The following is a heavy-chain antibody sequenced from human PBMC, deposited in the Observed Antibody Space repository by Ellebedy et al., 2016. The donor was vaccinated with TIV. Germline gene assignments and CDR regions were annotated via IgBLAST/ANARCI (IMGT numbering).Heavy chain of an antibody. J-gene: IGHJ4*02. V-gene: IGHV3-53*01. CDR2: IYSGGST. Sequence: GESLKISCAASGFTVSSNYMSWVRQAPGKGLEWVSVIYSGGSTYYADSVKGRFTISRDNSKNTLYLQMNSLRAEDTAVYYCARLDYGDYVGYWGQGTLVTVSS. D-gene: IGHD4-17*01. CDR1: GFTVSSNY. CDR3: ARLDYGDYVGY.